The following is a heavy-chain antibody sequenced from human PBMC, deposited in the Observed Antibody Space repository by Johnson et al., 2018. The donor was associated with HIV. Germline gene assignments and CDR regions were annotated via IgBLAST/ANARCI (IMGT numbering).Heavy chain of an antibody. Sequence: QVQLVESGGGVVQPGGSLRLSCAASRFTFSSYDMYWVRQAPGKGLEWVAYIQHDGSNNSYADSVKGRFIISRDNSKNTLYLQMNSLRVEDTAVYFCARVWGYGGNSMSPIAFDIWGQGTMVTVSS. J-gene: IGHJ3*02. CDR3: ARVWGYGGNSMSPIAFDI. CDR1: RFTFSSYD. D-gene: IGHD4-23*01. CDR2: IQHDGSNN. V-gene: IGHV3-30*02.